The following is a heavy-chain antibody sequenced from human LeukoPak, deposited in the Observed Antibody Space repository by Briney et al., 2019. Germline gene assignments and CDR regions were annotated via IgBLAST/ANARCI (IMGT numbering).Heavy chain of an antibody. J-gene: IGHJ4*02. Sequence: GGSLILSCAVPGSTLSRYWMTWVRQAPGKGLQWGANIKQDGSEKQYVDSVKGRFTISRDNVKGSLYLQMDSLRVEDTALYYCAGGSGYLIEYWGQGTLVTVSS. CDR1: GSTLSRYW. CDR2: IKQDGSEK. V-gene: IGHV3-7*01. CDR3: AGGSGYLIEY. D-gene: IGHD3-22*01.